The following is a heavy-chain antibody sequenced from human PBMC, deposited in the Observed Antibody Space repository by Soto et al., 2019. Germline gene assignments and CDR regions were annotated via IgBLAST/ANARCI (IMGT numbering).Heavy chain of an antibody. CDR1: GVSFSGYF. V-gene: IGHV4-34*01. D-gene: IGHD3-10*01. CDR2: INHRGST. CDR3: ARGMVRGVIFYYGMDV. Sequence: SETLSLTCAVYGVSFSGYFWSWIRQPPGKGLEWIGEINHRGSTNYNPSLKSRVTISVDTSKNHVSLKLSSVTAADTAVYYCARGMVRGVIFYYGMDVWGQGTTVT. J-gene: IGHJ6*02.